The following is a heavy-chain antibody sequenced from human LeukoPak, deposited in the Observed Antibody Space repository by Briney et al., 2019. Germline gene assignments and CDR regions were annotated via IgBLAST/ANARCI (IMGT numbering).Heavy chain of an antibody. CDR2: IRYDGSNK. CDR1: GFTFSSYG. CDR3: AKDYKVTAGYRYYYIANYMDV. Sequence: PGGSLRLSCAASGFTFSSYGMHWVRQAPGKGLEWVAFIRYDGSNKYYADSVKGRFTISRDNSKNTLYLQMNSLRAEDTAVYYCAKDYKVTAGYRYYYIANYMDVWGKGTTVTISS. D-gene: IGHD2-2*01. J-gene: IGHJ6*03. V-gene: IGHV3-30*02.